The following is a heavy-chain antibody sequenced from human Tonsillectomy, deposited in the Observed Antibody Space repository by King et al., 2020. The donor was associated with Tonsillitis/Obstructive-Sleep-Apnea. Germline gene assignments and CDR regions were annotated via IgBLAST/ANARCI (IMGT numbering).Heavy chain of an antibody. CDR3: AKDGIVVVPAAINYYYYYCMDV. CDR1: GFTFDDYA. J-gene: IGHJ6*03. CDR2: ISWNSGSI. Sequence: VQLVESGGGLVQPGRSLRLSCAASGFTFDDYAMHWVRHAPGKGLEWVSGISWNSGSIGYADSVKGRFTISRDNAKNSLYLQMNSLRAEDTALYYCAKDGIVVVPAAINYYYYYCMDVWGKGTTVTVSS. D-gene: IGHD2-2*01. V-gene: IGHV3-9*01.